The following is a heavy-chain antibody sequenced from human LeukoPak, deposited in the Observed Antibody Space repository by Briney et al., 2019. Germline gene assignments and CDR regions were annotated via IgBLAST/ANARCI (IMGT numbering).Heavy chain of an antibody. CDR1: GGSISSNNYY. V-gene: IGHV4-31*03. CDR3: ARVERGYSYGHFDY. D-gene: IGHD5-18*01. J-gene: IGHJ4*02. Sequence: PSETLSLTCSVSGGSISSNNYYWSWIRQHPGKGLEWIGYIYYSGSTYYNPSLKSRVTISVDTSKNQFSLKLSSVTAADTAVYYCARVERGYSYGHFDYWGQGTLVTVSS. CDR2: IYYSGST.